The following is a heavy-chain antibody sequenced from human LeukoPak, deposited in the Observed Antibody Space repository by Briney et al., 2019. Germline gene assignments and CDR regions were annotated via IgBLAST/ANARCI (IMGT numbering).Heavy chain of an antibody. CDR3: VRADYNGGNPGSFDI. Sequence: SETLSLTCTVSGASITIGAESYHWGWIRQPPGKGLEWIGTIYYTGISYYNPSLESRVTSSLDTSKNQLSLTLNSVTAADTAVYYCVRADYNGGNPGSFDIWGRGTMVTVSS. CDR2: IYYTGIS. CDR1: GASITIGAESYH. V-gene: IGHV4-39*07. D-gene: IGHD2-8*01. J-gene: IGHJ3*02.